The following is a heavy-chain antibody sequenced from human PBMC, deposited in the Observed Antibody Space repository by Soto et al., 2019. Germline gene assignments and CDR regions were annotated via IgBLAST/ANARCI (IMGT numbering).Heavy chain of an antibody. CDR3: ARERGSYALDS. CDR2: ISANNGNT. J-gene: IGHJ4*02. Sequence: QVQLVQSGAEVKKPGASVKVSCKASGYTFTSYGISWVRQAPGQGLEWMGWISANNGNTNYAQKLQGRVTMTTDTSTSTANRELRSLRSDDTAVYSGARERGSYALDSWGQGTLFTVSS. D-gene: IGHD1-26*01. V-gene: IGHV1-18*01. CDR1: GYTFTSYG.